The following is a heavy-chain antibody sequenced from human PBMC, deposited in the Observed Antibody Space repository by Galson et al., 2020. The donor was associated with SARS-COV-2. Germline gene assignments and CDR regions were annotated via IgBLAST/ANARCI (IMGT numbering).Heavy chain of an antibody. Sequence: TGGSLRLSCAASGFTFSTYWMHWVRQAPGKGLVWVSRIKSDGSSTSYADSVKGRFTISRDNAKNTLYLQMNSLRAEDTAVYYCVAGYSSSSWGQGTLVTVSS. D-gene: IGHD6-13*01. CDR3: VAGYSSSS. CDR2: IKSDGSST. CDR1: GFTFSTYW. V-gene: IGHV3-74*01. J-gene: IGHJ4*02.